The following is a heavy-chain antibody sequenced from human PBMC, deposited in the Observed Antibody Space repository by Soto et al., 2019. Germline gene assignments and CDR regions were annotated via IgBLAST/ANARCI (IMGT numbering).Heavy chain of an antibody. V-gene: IGHV1-69*06. J-gene: IGHJ6*02. CDR2: IIPIFGTA. CDR3: ATCITMVRGVSYYYGMDV. D-gene: IGHD3-10*01. CDR1: GGTFSSYA. Sequence: GASVKVSCKASGGTFSSYAISWVRQAPGQGLEWMGGIIPIFGTANYAQKFQGRVTITADKSTSTAYMELSSLRSEDTAVYYCATCITMVRGVSYYYGMDVWGQGTTVTVSS.